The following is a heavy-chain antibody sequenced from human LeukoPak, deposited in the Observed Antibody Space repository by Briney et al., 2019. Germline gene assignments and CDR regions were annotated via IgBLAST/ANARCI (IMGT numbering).Heavy chain of an antibody. CDR2: ISSDRDNT. CDR1: GFIFSNYG. Sequence: GGSLRLSCSASGFIFSNYGMYWVRQAPGKGLEFVSAISSDRDNTFYANSVKGRFTISRDNSKNTLYLQMNSLRAEDTAVYYCARYAWSLGPAPGTPLFDHWGQGTLVTVSS. V-gene: IGHV3-64*04. J-gene: IGHJ5*02. D-gene: IGHD6-13*01. CDR3: ARYAWSLGPAPGTPLFDH.